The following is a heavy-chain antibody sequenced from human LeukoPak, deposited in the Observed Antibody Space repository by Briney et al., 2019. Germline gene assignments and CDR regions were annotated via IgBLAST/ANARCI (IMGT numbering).Heavy chain of an antibody. CDR2: IYYRPKWYN. CDR3: ARGNGYTYGSYYFDY. V-gene: IGHV6-1*01. J-gene: IGHJ4*02. Sequence: SQTLSLTCAISGDSISSNSAAWNWIRQSPSRGLEWLGRIYYRPKWYNDYAESVKSRITVNPDTSKNQFSLQLNSVTPEDTAVYFRARGNGYTYGSYYFDYWGQGTLVTVSS. CDR1: GDSISSNSAA. D-gene: IGHD5-18*01.